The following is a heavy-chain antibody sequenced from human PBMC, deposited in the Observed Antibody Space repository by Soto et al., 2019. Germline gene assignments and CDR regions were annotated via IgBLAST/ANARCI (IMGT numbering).Heavy chain of an antibody. V-gene: IGHV4-61*01. D-gene: IGHD6-19*01. J-gene: IGHJ6*02. CDR2: VFFTGYT. CDR1: VGSVSGDLYY. CDR3: ARMKLRVAASLMYYYGMDV. Sequence: QVQLQESGPGRVKPSETLSLTCSVSVGSVSGDLYYWTWIRHSPGRGLEWIGYVFFTGYTNLNPSLKSRVAMSADTSKNQFSLRLSSVTAADTALYYCARMKLRVAASLMYYYGMDVWGQGTTVTVSS.